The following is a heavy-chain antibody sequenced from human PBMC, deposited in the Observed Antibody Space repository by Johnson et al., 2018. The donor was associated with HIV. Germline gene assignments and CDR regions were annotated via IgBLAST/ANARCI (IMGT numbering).Heavy chain of an antibody. V-gene: IGHV3-30*04. CDR3: ARGGAYHYDCGVPQGTFDI. CDR1: GFTFSNYA. CDR2: LSYDGSNK. Sequence: QVQLVESGGGVVQPGRSLRLSCAASGFTFSNYAMHWVRQAPGKGLEWVTVLSYDGSNKYYAESVKGRFTISRVNSKNKLYRQRNSLRVEDTGGYRCARGGAYHYDCGVPQGTFDIWGQGTMVTVSS. J-gene: IGHJ3*02. D-gene: IGHD3-22*01.